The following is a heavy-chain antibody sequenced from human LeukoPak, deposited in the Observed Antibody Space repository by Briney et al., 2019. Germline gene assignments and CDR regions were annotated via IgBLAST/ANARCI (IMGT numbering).Heavy chain of an antibody. J-gene: IGHJ3*02. V-gene: IGHV3-23*01. D-gene: IGHD2-15*01. CDR2: ISGSGGST. Sequence: GGSLRLSCAASGFTFSTYGMSWVRQAPGKGLEWVSTISGSGGSTYYADSVKGRFTISRDNSKNTLYLQRNSLRAEDTAIYYCAKDCSGGSCYPAGVSDIWGQGTMVTVSS. CDR3: AKDCSGGSCYPAGVSDI. CDR1: GFTFSTYG.